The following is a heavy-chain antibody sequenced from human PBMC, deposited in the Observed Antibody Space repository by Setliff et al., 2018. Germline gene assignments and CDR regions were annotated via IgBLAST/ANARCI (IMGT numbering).Heavy chain of an antibody. CDR2: ISGSGGST. V-gene: IGHV3-23*01. J-gene: IGHJ4*02. D-gene: IGHD5-12*01. CDR3: AKDREDIVATVLTY. Sequence: GGSLRLSCAASGFTFSSYWMSWVRQAPGKGLEWVSAISGSGGSTYYADSVKGRFTISRDNSKNTLYLQMNSLRAEDTAVYYCAKDREDIVATVLTYWGQGTLVTVSS. CDR1: GFTFSSYW.